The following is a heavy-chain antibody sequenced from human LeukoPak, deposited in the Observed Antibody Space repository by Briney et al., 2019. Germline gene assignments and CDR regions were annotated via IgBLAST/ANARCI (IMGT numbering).Heavy chain of an antibody. V-gene: IGHV1-8*01. CDR2: MNPDSGNT. Sequence: ASVKVSCKASDYIFTSFDINWVRQAAGQGLEWMGCMNPDSGNTGYVPKFQGRVIMTRNTSIRTAYMELSSLTSEDTAVYYCASRTSSGYDYDVFDIWGQGTVVTVSS. D-gene: IGHD5-12*01. J-gene: IGHJ3*02. CDR1: DYIFTSFD. CDR3: ASRTSSGYDYDVFDI.